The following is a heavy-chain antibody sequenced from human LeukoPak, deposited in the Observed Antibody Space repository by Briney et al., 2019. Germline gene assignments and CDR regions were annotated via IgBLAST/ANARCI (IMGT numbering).Heavy chain of an antibody. V-gene: IGHV4-39*01. J-gene: IGHJ6*02. CDR1: GGSITSSSHY. Sequence: SETLSLTCTVSGGSITSSSHYWGWIRQPPGKGLEWIGSIYYSGSTHYSPSLESRVTISVDTSKNQFSLKLSSVTAADTAVYYCARLIEAYEVEYYHYYGMDVWGQGTTVTVSS. D-gene: IGHD2-21*01. CDR2: IYYSGST. CDR3: ARLIEAYEVEYYHYYGMDV.